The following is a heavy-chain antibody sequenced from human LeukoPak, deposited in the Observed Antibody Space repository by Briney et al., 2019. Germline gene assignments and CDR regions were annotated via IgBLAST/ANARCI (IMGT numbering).Heavy chain of an antibody. D-gene: IGHD7-27*01. Sequence: GGSLRLSCAASGFTFSSYSMNWVRRAPGKGLEWLSYITNSGNMRYYADSVKGRFTISRDNANDSLYLQMNSLRAEDTAVYYCVRKLGDYYFDHWGQGTLVTVSS. CDR3: VRKLGDYYFDH. V-gene: IGHV3-48*04. J-gene: IGHJ4*02. CDR1: GFTFSSYS. CDR2: ITNSGNMR.